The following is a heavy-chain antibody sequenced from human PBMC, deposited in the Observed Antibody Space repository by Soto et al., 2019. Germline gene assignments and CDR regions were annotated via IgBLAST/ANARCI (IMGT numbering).Heavy chain of an antibody. J-gene: IGHJ5*02. V-gene: IGHV3-21*01. CDR1: GFTFSSYS. Sequence: EVQLVESGGGLVKPGGSLRLSCAASGFTFSSYSMNWVRQAPGKGLEWVSSISSSSRYIYNADSVKGRFTISRDNAKNSLYLQMNSLRAEDTAVYYCARDRAYGDYEVTEFDPWGQGTLVTVSS. CDR2: ISSSSRYI. CDR3: ARDRAYGDYEVTEFDP. D-gene: IGHD4-17*01.